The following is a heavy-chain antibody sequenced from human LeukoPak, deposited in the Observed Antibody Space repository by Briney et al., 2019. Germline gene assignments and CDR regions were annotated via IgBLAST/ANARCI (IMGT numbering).Heavy chain of an antibody. V-gene: IGHV3-23*01. D-gene: IGHD1-26*01. CDR3: AKTSGSYYAGWYFDY. CDR1: GFTFSSYA. J-gene: IGHJ4*02. CDR2: ISGSGGST. Sequence: GGSLRLSCAASGFTFSSYAMSWVRQAPGKGLDWVSGISGSGGSTYYADSVKGRFTISRDNSKNTLYLQMNSLRAEDTAVYYCAKTSGSYYAGWYFDYWGQGTLVTVSS.